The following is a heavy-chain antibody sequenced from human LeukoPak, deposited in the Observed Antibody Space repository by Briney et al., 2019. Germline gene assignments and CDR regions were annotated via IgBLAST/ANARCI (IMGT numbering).Heavy chain of an antibody. J-gene: IGHJ5*02. CDR1: GGTFSSYA. D-gene: IGHD1-26*01. Sequence: ASVKVSCKASGGTFSSYAISWARQAPGQGLEWMGGIIPIFGTANYAQKFQGRVTITADESTSTAYMELSSLRSEDTAVYYCARGIGGSYLENWFDPWGQGTLVTVSS. V-gene: IGHV1-69*13. CDR3: ARGIGGSYLENWFDP. CDR2: IIPIFGTA.